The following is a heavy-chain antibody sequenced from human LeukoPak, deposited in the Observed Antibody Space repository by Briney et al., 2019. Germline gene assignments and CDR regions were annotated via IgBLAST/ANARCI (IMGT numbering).Heavy chain of an antibody. CDR2: IYYSGST. V-gene: IGHV4-59*08. D-gene: IGHD6-19*01. CDR3: ARLYSSGWYGGYYFDY. J-gene: IGHJ4*02. Sequence: SETLSLTCTVSGGSLSSYYWSWIRQPPGKGLEWIGYIYYSGSTNYNPSLKSRVTISVDTSKNQFSLKLSSVTAADTAVYYCARLYSSGWYGGYYFDYWGQGILVTVSS. CDR1: GGSLSSYY.